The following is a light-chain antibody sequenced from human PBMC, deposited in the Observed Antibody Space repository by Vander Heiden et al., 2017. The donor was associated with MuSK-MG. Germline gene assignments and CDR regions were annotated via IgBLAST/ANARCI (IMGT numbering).Light chain of an antibody. CDR2: EDN. J-gene: IGLJ2*01. CDR3: QSCNATTLL. Sequence: NFMLTQPHSVSESPGKTVTISCTRTSGSSASNYVQWYQQHPGSSPTTVIFEDNQRPSGVPDRFSGYIDTSSNPAYLTIAALKTEDEADYVCQSCNATTLLVGGGTKLTVL. V-gene: IGLV6-57*01. CDR1: SGSSASNY.